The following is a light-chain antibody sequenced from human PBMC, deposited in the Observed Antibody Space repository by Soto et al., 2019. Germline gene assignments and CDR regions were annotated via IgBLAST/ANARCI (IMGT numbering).Light chain of an antibody. V-gene: IGLV2-14*01. CDR1: SSDVGAYNY. Sequence: QSVLTLPASVSGSPGQSITISCTGTSSDVGAYNYVSWYQHHPGKAPKLMIYEVTNRPSGVSNRFSGSKSGNTASLTISGLQAEDEADYYCNSYTTNSNTVFGTGTRSPX. J-gene: IGLJ1*01. CDR2: EVT. CDR3: NSYTTNSNTV.